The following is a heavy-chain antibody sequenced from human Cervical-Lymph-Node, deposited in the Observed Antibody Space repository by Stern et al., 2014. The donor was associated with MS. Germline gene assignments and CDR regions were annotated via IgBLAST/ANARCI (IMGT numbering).Heavy chain of an antibody. D-gene: IGHD6-13*01. Sequence: VHLVESGAEVKKPGASVKVSCKASGYTFTSYGISWVRQAPGQGLEWMGWISAYNGNTNYAQKLQGRVTMTTDTSTSTAYMELRSLRSDDTAVYYCARALLGSSSWNDAFDIWGQGTMVTVSS. J-gene: IGHJ3*02. CDR2: ISAYNGNT. CDR3: ARALLGSSSWNDAFDI. CDR1: GYTFTSYG. V-gene: IGHV1-18*01.